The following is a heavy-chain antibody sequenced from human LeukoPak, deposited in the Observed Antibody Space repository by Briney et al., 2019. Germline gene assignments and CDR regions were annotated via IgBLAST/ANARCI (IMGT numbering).Heavy chain of an antibody. J-gene: IGHJ4*02. Sequence: GSLRLSCAASGFTFDDYGMSWVRQAPGKGLEWVSGINWNGGSTGYADSVKGRFTISRDNAKNSLYLQMNSLRAEDTALYYCVRYRGGAGDSDYWGQGTLVTVSS. CDR2: INWNGGST. D-gene: IGHD1-26*01. V-gene: IGHV3-20*04. CDR1: GFTFDDYG. CDR3: VRYRGGAGDSDY.